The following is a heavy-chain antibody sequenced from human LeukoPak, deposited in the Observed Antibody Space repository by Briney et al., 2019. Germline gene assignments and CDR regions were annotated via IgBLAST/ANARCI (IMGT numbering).Heavy chain of an antibody. J-gene: IGHJ4*02. CDR3: ARAHPRGYSYGDFDY. V-gene: IGHV4-34*01. CDR2: INHSGST. D-gene: IGHD5-18*01. CDR1: GGSFSGYY. Sequence: SETLSLTCAVYGGSFSGYYWSWIRQPPGKGLEWIGEINHSGSTNYNPSLKSRVTISVDTSKNQFSLKLSSVTAADTAVYYCARAHPRGYSYGDFDYWGQGTLVTVSS.